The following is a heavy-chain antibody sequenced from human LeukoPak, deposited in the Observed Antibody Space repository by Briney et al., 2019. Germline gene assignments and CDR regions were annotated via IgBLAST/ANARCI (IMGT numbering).Heavy chain of an antibody. CDR1: GFTFDDYA. Sequence: GGSLRLSCAASGFTFDDYAMHWVRQAPGKGLEWVSGISWNSGSIGYADSVKGRFTISRDNAKNSLYLQMNSLRAEDTALYYCAKDIWGGGYEWGYYYYGMDVWGQGTTVTVSS. D-gene: IGHD5-12*01. CDR2: ISWNSGSI. CDR3: AKDIWGGGYEWGYYYYGMDV. V-gene: IGHV3-9*01. J-gene: IGHJ6*02.